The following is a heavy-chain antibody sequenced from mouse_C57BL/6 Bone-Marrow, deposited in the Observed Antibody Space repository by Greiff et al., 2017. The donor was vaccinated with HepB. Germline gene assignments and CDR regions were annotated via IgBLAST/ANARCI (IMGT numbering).Heavy chain of an antibody. CDR1: GFSFNTYA. V-gene: IGHV10-1*01. D-gene: IGHD1-1*02. J-gene: IGHJ3*01. Sequence: EVQGVESGGGLVQPKGSLKLSCAASGFSFNTYAMNWVRQAPGKGLEWVARIRSKSNNYATYYADSVKDRFTISRDDSESMLYLQMNNLKTEDTAMYYCVRHGRWDCFAYWGQGTLVTVSA. CDR2: IRSKSNNYAT. CDR3: VRHGRWDCFAY.